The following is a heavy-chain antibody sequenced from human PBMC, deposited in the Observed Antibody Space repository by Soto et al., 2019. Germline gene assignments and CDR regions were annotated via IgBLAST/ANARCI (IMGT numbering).Heavy chain of an antibody. J-gene: IGHJ4*02. CDR1: GGSISSSSYY. CDR3: ARGSSQTDY. D-gene: IGHD2-15*01. V-gene: IGHV4-39*01. CDR2: IYYSGST. Sequence: SETLSLTCTVSGGSISSSSYYWGWIRQPPGKGLEWIGSIYYSGSTYYNPSLKSRVTISVDTSKNQFSLKLSSVTAADTAVYYCARGSSQTDYWGQGTLVTVSS.